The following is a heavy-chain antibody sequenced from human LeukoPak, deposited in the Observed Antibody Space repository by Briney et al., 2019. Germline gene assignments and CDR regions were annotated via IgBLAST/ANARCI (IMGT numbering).Heavy chain of an antibody. V-gene: IGHV1-69*04. Sequence: SVKVSCKASGGTFSSYAISWVRQAPGQGLEWMGRIIPILGIANYAQKFQGRVTITADKSTSTAYMELSSLRSEDTAVYYCARAGSQTYYYYGMDVWGQGTTVTVSS. CDR1: GGTFSSYA. J-gene: IGHJ6*02. D-gene: IGHD3-10*01. CDR2: IIPILGIA. CDR3: ARAGSQTYYYYGMDV.